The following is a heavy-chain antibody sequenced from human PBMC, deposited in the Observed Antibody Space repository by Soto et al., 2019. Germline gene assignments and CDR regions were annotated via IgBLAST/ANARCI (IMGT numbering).Heavy chain of an antibody. D-gene: IGHD1-26*01. Sequence: SETLSLTCTVSGGSISSSSYYWGWIRQPPGKGLEWIGSIYYSGSTYYNPSLKSRVTISVDTSKNQFSLKLSSVTAADTAVYYCARLWETFDPWGQGTLVTVSS. J-gene: IGHJ5*02. V-gene: IGHV4-39*01. CDR2: IYYSGST. CDR1: GGSISSSSYY. CDR3: ARLWETFDP.